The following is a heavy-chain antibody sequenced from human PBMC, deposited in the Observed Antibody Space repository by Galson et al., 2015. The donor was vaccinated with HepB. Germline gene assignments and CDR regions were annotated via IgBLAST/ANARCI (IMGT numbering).Heavy chain of an antibody. J-gene: IGHJ3*01. Sequence: SETLSLTCTVSGGSISSSSYYWGWIRQPPGKGLEWIASMYYSGSTYYNPSLKSRVTRSIDTSKNQFSLNLRSVIAADTAVYYCARQLKMGYSCSWTTDDAFDDWGQGTLVTVSS. CDR2: MYYSGST. CDR3: ARQLKMGYSCSWTTDDAFDD. V-gene: IGHV4-39*01. CDR1: GGSISSSSYY. D-gene: IGHD6-13*01.